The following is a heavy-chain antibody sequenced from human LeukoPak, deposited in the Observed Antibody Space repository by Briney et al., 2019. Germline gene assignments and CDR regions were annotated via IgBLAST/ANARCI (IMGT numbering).Heavy chain of an antibody. J-gene: IGHJ6*02. V-gene: IGHV4-59*01. Sequence: SETLSLTCTVSGGSISSYYWSWIRQPPGKGLEWIGYIYDSGSTNYNPSLKSRVTISVDTSKNQFSLKLSSVTAADTAVYYCASSHGYSYGYGTYYYYYGMDVWGQGTTVTVSS. CDR3: ASSHGYSYGYGTYYYYYGMDV. D-gene: IGHD5-18*01. CDR1: GGSISSYY. CDR2: IYDSGST.